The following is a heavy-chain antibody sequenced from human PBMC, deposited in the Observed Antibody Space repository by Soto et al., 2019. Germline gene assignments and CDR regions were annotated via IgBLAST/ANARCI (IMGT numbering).Heavy chain of an antibody. J-gene: IGHJ2*01. Sequence: QVQLVESGGGVVQPGRSLRLSCAASGFTFSTYGMHWVRRAPGKGLEWVTLIWYDGSHKYYADSVKGRFTISRDNSKNALYLQMDSLRAEDTAVCYCARFTWIQRPAGYFDLWGRGTLVTVSS. CDR2: IWYDGSHK. CDR1: GFTFSTYG. V-gene: IGHV3-33*01. CDR3: ARFTWIQRPAGYFDL. D-gene: IGHD5-18*01.